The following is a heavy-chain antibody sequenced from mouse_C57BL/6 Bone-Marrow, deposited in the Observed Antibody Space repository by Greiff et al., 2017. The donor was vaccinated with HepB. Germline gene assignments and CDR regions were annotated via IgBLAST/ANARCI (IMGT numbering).Heavy chain of an antibody. D-gene: IGHD1-1*01. CDR3: TRDNDYGSSYWYFDV. CDR1: GFTFSSYA. CDR2: ISSGGDYF. Sequence: EVQVVESGEGLVKPGGSLKLSCAASGFTFSSYAMSWVRQTPEKRLEWVAYISSGGDYFYYADTVKGRFTISRDNARNTLYLQMSSLKSEDTAMYYCTRDNDYGSSYWYFDVWGTGTTVTVSS. V-gene: IGHV5-9-1*02. J-gene: IGHJ1*03.